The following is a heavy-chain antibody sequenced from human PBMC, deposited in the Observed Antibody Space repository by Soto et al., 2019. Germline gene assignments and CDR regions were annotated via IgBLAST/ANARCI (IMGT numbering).Heavy chain of an antibody. V-gene: IGHV3-30*18. CDR3: AKDRDSPGAFDY. D-gene: IGHD2-15*01. CDR2: ISYDGSNK. J-gene: IGHJ4*02. CDR1: GYTLTELS. Sequence: SCKVSGYTLTELSMHWVRQAPGKGLEWVAVISYDGSNKYYADSVKGRFTISRDNSKNTLYLQMNSLRAEDTAVYYCAKDRDSPGAFDYWGQGTLVTVSS.